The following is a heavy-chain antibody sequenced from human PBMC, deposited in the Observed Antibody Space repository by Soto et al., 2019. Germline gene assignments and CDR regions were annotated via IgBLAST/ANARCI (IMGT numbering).Heavy chain of an antibody. CDR2: IKSISDGETT. J-gene: IGHJ4*02. D-gene: IGHD6-19*01. CDR1: GFTFSHAW. CDR3: TRRIAVAGTYYFDY. Sequence: LLVESGGGFVQPGGSLRLSCVASGFTFSHAWMDWVRQAPGKGLEWVGRIKSISDGETTNYAASVAGRFTISRDDSKNTLFLHENSLKTEDTGVYYCTRRIAVAGTYYFDYWGQGTLVTVSS. V-gene: IGHV3-15*07.